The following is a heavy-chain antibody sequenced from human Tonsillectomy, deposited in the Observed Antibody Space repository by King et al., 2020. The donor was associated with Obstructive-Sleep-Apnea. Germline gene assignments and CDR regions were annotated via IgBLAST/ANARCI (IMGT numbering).Heavy chain of an antibody. Sequence: VQLVESGGGLVKPGGSLRVSCAASGFNFSTYNMNWVRQAPGKGLEWVSSISGGGRYIYYADSVKGRFTVSRDNAENSLFLQMTSLRVEDTAVYYCARHRRGSALNYWGQGTLVTVSS. CDR3: ARHRRGSALNY. CDR1: GFNFSTYN. J-gene: IGHJ4*02. V-gene: IGHV3-21*01. CDR2: ISGGGRYI. D-gene: IGHD2-15*01.